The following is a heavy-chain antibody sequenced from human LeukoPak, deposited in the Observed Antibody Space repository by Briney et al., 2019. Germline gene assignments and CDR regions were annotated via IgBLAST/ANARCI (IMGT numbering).Heavy chain of an antibody. D-gene: IGHD3-10*01. CDR2: TFYRSTWYN. CDR1: GDSDSSNRSD. V-gene: IGHV6-1*01. Sequence: SRTLSHTRLISGDSDSSNRSDWIWIRQSPSRGLEWLGRTFYRSTWYNEYAVSVKSRITISEDTSKNQFSLQLTSVTPEDTAVYYCARGFGNLHGSNYFYYWGQGTLVRVSS. CDR3: ARGFGNLHGSNYFYY. J-gene: IGHJ4*02.